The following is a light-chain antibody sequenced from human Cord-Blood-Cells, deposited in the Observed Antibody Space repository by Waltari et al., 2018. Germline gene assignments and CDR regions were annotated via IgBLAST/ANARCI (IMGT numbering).Light chain of an antibody. CDR2: EVS. CDR3: SSYAGSNNKV. J-gene: IGLJ1*01. CDR1: SSDVGGYTY. Sequence: QSALTQPPSASGSPGQSVTISCTGTSSDVGGYTYVYWYQQHPGKAPKLMIYEVSKRPSGVPDRFSGSKSGNTASLTVSGLQAEDEADYYCSSYAGSNNKVFGTGTKVTVL. V-gene: IGLV2-8*01.